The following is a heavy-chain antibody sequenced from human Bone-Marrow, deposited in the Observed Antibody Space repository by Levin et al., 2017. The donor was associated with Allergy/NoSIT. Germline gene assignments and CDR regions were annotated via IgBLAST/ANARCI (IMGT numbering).Heavy chain of an antibody. V-gene: IGHV1-18*01. CDR1: GYTFTDYG. CDR3: ARGFDY. Sequence: KISCTASGYTFTDYGISWVRQAPGQGLEWMGWINVNNGHTNYVQKFQGRVTMTTDTSTSTAYMELRSLRSDDTAIYYCARGFDYWGQGTLVTVSS. J-gene: IGHJ4*02. CDR2: INVNNGHT.